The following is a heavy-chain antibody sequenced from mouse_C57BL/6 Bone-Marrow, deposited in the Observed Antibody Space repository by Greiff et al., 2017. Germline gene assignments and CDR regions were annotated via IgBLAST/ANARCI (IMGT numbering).Heavy chain of an antibody. CDR3: SRSGPRGRSFDY. J-gene: IGHJ2*01. V-gene: IGHV1-55*01. CDR2: IYPTSGRT. Sequence: VQLQQSGAELVKPGASVKMSCKASGYTFTSYWITWVKQRPGQGLEWIGEIYPTSGRTNYNEKLKSKAILTVDTSSNTAYMQLSRLTSEDSAVFSGSRSGPRGRSFDYWGQGTTLTVSS. CDR1: GYTFTSYW. D-gene: IGHD3-1*01.